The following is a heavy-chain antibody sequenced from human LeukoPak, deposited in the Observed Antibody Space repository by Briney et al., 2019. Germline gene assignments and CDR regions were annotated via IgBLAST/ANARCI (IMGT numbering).Heavy chain of an antibody. CDR2: IPSSSSHI. J-gene: IGHJ6*03. CDR1: GFTFSHYS. CDR3: ARVMMGATVTTFHYYCMDV. D-gene: IGHD4-11*01. V-gene: IGHV3-21*01. Sequence: PGGSLRPSCAACGFTFSHYSIDWVRQAPGKGLERVASIPSSSSHIYYADSVKGRFTISRDNAKNELYLQMNSRRAEDTAIYYCARVMMGATVTTFHYYCMDVWGVGTTVTVSS.